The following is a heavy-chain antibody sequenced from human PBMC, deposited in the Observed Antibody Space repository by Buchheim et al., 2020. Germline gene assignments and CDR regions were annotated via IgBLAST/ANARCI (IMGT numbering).Heavy chain of an antibody. D-gene: IGHD3-9*01. V-gene: IGHV3-33*01. CDR1: GFTFSSYG. CDR2: IWYDGSNK. CDR3: ARDSYYDILHYGMDV. Sequence: QVQLVESGGGVVQPGRSLRLSCAASGFTFSSYGMHWVRQAPGKGLEWVAVIWYDGSNKYYADSVKGRFTISRDNSKNTLYLQMNSLRAEDTAVYYCARDSYYDILHYGMDVWGQGTT. J-gene: IGHJ6*02.